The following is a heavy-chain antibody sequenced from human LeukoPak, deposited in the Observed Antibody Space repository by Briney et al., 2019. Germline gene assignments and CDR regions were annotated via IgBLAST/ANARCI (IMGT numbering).Heavy chain of an antibody. Sequence: ASVKVSCKASGYAFSGSYLHWVRQAPGQGLEWMGWINPRSGGTNYAQKFQGRVTMTRDTSINTGYMELSRLRSDDTAVYYCARASGSYYDFDYWGQGTLVTVSS. V-gene: IGHV1-2*02. CDR1: GYAFSGSY. J-gene: IGHJ4*02. CDR3: ARASGSYYDFDY. D-gene: IGHD1-26*01. CDR2: INPRSGGT.